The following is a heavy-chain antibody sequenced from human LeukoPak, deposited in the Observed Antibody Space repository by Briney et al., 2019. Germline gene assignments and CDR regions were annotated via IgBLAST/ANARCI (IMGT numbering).Heavy chain of an antibody. J-gene: IGHJ4*02. Sequence: GGSLRLSCAASGFAFSNYEMNWVRQAPGKGLEWVSYISSSSGVTIYYADSVKGRFTISRDNAKNSLYLQMNSLRAEDTAVYYCARYTSGWYYFDHWGQGTLVTVSS. CDR3: ARYTSGWYYFDH. V-gene: IGHV3-48*03. D-gene: IGHD6-19*01. CDR1: GFAFSNYE. CDR2: ISSSSGVTI.